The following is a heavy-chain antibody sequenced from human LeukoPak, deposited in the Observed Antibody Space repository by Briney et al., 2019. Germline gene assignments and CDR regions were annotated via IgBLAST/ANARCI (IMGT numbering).Heavy chain of an antibody. J-gene: IGHJ4*02. CDR2: IFPTDSHT. CDR3: AKARAAADHDVDY. D-gene: IGHD6-25*01. V-gene: IGHV5-51*07. Sequence: GESLKISCRASCESFTSRWIGGGHQMPGKGLEWMGIIFPTDSHTMYSPSFQGQVTTSVDKSIRTAYLQWSSLRASDTAMYYCAKARAAADHDVDYWGQGTLVTVSS. CDR1: CESFTSRW.